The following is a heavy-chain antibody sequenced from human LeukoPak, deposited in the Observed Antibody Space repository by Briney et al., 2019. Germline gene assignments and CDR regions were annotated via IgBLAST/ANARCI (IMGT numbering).Heavy chain of an antibody. V-gene: IGHV4-39*07. CDR2: IYYSGST. D-gene: IGHD7-27*01. Sequence: SETLSLTCTVSGGSISSSSYYWGWIRQPPGKGLEWIGSIYYSGSTYYNPSLKSRVTISVDTSKNQFSLKPSSVTAADTAVYYCARHWGGHYYYGMDVWGQGTTVTVSS. CDR3: ARHWGGHYYYGMDV. J-gene: IGHJ6*02. CDR1: GGSISSSSYY.